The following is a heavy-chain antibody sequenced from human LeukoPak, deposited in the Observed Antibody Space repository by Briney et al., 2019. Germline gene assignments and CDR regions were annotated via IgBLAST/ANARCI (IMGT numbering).Heavy chain of an antibody. CDR3: ARDRPCSGGSCYPFDP. CDR1: GGSFSGYY. Sequence: SETLSLTCAVYGGSFSGYYWSWIRQPPGKGLEWIGEINHSGSTNYNPSLKSRVTISVDKSKNQFSLKLSSVTAADTAVYYCARDRPCSGGSCYPFDPWGQGTLVTVSS. CDR2: INHSGST. D-gene: IGHD2-15*01. V-gene: IGHV4-34*01. J-gene: IGHJ5*02.